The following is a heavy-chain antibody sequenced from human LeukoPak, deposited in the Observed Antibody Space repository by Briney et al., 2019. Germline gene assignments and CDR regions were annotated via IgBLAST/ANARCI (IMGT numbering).Heavy chain of an antibody. D-gene: IGHD2-2*01. Sequence: SETLSLTCAVSGGSISSSNWWSWVRQPPGKGLEWIGEIYHSGSTNYNPSLKSRVTISVDTSKNQFSLKLSSVTAADTAVYYCARLPGYCSSTSCYHDAFDIWGQGTMVTVSS. CDR2: IYHSGST. V-gene: IGHV4-4*02. CDR1: GGSISSSNW. CDR3: ARLPGYCSSTSCYHDAFDI. J-gene: IGHJ3*02.